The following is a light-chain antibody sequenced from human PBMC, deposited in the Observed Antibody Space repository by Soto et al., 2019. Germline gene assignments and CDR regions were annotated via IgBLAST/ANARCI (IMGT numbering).Light chain of an antibody. CDR3: QQYNNWPPWT. V-gene: IGKV3-15*01. Sequence: IVLTQCPGTLSQSPWVRATPSCSGSPSVTGGYLAWYQQSPGQAPRLLIYGASTRATGIPATFSGSGSGTEFTLTISSLQSEDFAVYYCQQYNNWPPWTFGQGTKVDIK. CDR1: PSVTGGY. CDR2: GAS. J-gene: IGKJ1*01.